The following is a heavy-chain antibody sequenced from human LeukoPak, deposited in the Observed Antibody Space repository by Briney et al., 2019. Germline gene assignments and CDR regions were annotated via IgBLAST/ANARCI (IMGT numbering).Heavy chain of an antibody. Sequence: ASVKVSCKASGYTFTGYYMHWVRQAPGQGLEWMGWINPNSGGTNYAQKFQGRVTMTRDTSISTAYMELSRLRSDDTAVYYCARGYSGYDSRWFDPWGQGTLVTVSS. J-gene: IGHJ5*02. CDR2: INPNSGGT. V-gene: IGHV1-2*02. CDR3: ARGYSGYDSRWFDP. D-gene: IGHD5-12*01. CDR1: GYTFTGYY.